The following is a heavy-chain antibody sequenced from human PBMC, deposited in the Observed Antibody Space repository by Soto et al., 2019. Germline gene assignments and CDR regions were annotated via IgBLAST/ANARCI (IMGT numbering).Heavy chain of an antibody. CDR1: GFTFSSYA. D-gene: IGHD3-22*01. V-gene: IGHV3-23*01. CDR2: ITRSGDYT. J-gene: IGHJ2*01. CDR3: AKVGSYYEQFDPWYFDL. Sequence: EVQLLESGGGLVQPGGSLRLSCAASGFTFSSYAMTWVRQAPGKGLEWVSAITRSGDYTQYADSVKGRFTISRDNSKNPLYLQMISLRAVDTAVYYCAKVGSYYEQFDPWYFDLWGRGTLVTVSS.